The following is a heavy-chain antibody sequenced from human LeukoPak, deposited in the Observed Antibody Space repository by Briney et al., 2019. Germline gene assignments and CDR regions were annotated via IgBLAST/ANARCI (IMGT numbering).Heavy chain of an antibody. J-gene: IGHJ4*02. CDR3: AKSIIAARPSDY. Sequence: PGGSLRLSCAASGFTFTNYAMNWARQAPGQGLEWVSTVSGGGGNTYYADSVKGRFAISRDNSKNTVYLQMNGLRAEDTAVYYCAKSIIAARPSDYWGQGTLVTVSS. D-gene: IGHD6-6*01. V-gene: IGHV3-23*01. CDR2: VSGGGGNT. CDR1: GFTFTNYA.